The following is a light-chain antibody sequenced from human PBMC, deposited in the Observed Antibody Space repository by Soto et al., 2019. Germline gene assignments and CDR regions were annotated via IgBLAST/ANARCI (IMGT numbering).Light chain of an antibody. V-gene: IGKV1-5*03. CDR1: HSISNW. CDR2: KAS. CDR3: QQYDTYPRT. J-gene: IGKJ1*01. Sequence: DIQMTQSPSTLSASVGDRVTITCRASHSISNWLAWYQQKPGKAPKLLIFKASTLESGVPSGFSGSGSGTEFTLNISSLQPDDFATYHCQQYDTYPRTFGQGTKVDIK.